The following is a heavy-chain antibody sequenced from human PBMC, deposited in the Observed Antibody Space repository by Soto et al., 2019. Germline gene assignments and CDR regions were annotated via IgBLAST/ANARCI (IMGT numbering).Heavy chain of an antibody. J-gene: IGHJ4*02. Sequence: QMQLVQSGPEVKKPGTSVKVSCKASGFTFTSSAVQWVRQARGQRLEWIGWIVVGSGNTNYAQKFQERVTITRDMSTSTAYMELSSLRSEDTAVYYCAAVTSQTGQATSKYSSSPVDYWGQGTLVTVSS. CDR3: AAVTSQTGQATSKYSSSPVDY. CDR2: IVVGSGNT. CDR1: GFTFTSSA. D-gene: IGHD6-6*01. V-gene: IGHV1-58*01.